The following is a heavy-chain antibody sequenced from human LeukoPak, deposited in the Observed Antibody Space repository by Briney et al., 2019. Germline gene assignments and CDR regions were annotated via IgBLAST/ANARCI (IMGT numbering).Heavy chain of an antibody. CDR2: INHSGST. J-gene: IGHJ6*03. V-gene: IGHV4-34*01. Sequence: SETLSLTCAVYGGSFSGYYWSWIRQPPGKGLEWIGEINHSGSTNYNPSLKSRVTISVDTSKNQFSLKLSSVTAADTAVYYCARELQKRRYFDLYYYYYYMDVWGKGTTVTISS. CDR3: ARELQKRRYFDLYYYYYYMDV. CDR1: GGSFSGYY. D-gene: IGHD3-9*01.